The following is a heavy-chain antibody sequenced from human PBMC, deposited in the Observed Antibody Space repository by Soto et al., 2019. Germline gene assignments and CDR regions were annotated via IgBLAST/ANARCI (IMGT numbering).Heavy chain of an antibody. CDR1: GYTFTSYA. Sequence: ASVKVSCKASGYTFTSYAMHWVRQAPGQRLEWMGWIDAGNGNTKYAQKFQGRVTITRDMSASTAYMELSSLRSEDTAVYYCAADPATVTTAFDIWGQGTMVTVSS. CDR3: AADPATVTTAFDI. V-gene: IGHV1-3*01. CDR2: IDAGNGNT. J-gene: IGHJ3*02. D-gene: IGHD4-17*01.